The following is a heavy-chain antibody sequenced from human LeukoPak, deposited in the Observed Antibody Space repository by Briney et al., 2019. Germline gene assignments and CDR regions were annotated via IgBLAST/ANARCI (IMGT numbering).Heavy chain of an antibody. CDR1: GFDLTTYA. Sequence: GGSLRLSCAASGFDLTTYAMTWVRQAPAKGLEWVSSIRIGGGGTYYADSVKGRFTISRDNSENTLHLQMNNLRVEDTARYFCAMYVVHSQAWCNWFDPSGNGTLVTVSS. V-gene: IGHV3-23*01. CDR3: AMYVVHSQAWCNWFDP. CDR2: IRIGGGGT. D-gene: IGHD3-10*01. J-gene: IGHJ5*02.